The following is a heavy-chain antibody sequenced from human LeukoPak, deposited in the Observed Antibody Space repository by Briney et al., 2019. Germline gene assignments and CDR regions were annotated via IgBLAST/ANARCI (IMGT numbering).Heavy chain of an antibody. J-gene: IGHJ3*02. D-gene: IGHD1-26*01. Sequence: SETLSLTCTVSGGSISNYYWSWIRQPAGKGLEWIGRIYNSENTHFSPSLESRITMSVDTSKNKVSLKLSSVTAADTAVYYCARSGGDFNAFDIWGQGTMVTISS. V-gene: IGHV4-4*07. CDR3: ARSGGDFNAFDI. CDR1: GGSISNYY. CDR2: IYNSENT.